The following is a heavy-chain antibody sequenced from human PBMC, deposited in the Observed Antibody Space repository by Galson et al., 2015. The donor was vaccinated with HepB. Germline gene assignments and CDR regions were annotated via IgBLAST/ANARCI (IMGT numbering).Heavy chain of an antibody. CDR2: IRSKASGQAT. J-gene: IGHJ4*02. CDR3: ARLGDLSGYSSL. Sequence: SLRLSCAASGFTFSGSAIHWVRQASGKGLEWVGRIRSKASGQATAYDASLKGRFTISRDDSKNTAYLHMNSLKTEDTAVYYCARLGDLSGYSSLWGQGTLVTVSS. V-gene: IGHV3-73*01. D-gene: IGHD2-15*01. CDR1: GFTFSGSA.